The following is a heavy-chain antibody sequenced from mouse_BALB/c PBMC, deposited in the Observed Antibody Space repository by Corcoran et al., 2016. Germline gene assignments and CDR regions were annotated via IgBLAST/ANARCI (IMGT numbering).Heavy chain of an antibody. CDR1: GYTFTDYY. V-gene: IGHV1-84*02. D-gene: IGHD3-3*01. J-gene: IGHJ4*01. CDR3: ARGLGHYAMDY. CDR2: IYPGSGNT. Sequence: QIQLQQSGPELVKPGASVKISCKASGYTFTDYYINWVKQKPGQGREWIGWIYPGSGNTKYNEKFKGKATLTVDTSSSTAYMQRSSLTSEDTAVYFCARGLGHYAMDYWGQGTSVTVSS.